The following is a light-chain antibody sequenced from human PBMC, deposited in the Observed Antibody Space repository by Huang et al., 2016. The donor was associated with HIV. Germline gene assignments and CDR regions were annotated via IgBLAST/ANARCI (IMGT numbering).Light chain of an antibody. CDR3: QQYNNWPRT. Sequence: EIVMTQSPATLSVSPGERATLSCRASQSVSSNLAWYQQKPGQAPRLLIYGASTRATGIPDRFSGSGSGTEFTLTISSLQSEDFAVYYCQQYNNWPRTFGGGTKVEIK. J-gene: IGKJ4*01. CDR2: GAS. V-gene: IGKV3-15*01. CDR1: QSVSSN.